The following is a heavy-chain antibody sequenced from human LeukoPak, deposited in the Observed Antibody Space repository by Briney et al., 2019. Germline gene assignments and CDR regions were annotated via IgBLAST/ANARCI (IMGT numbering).Heavy chain of an antibody. CDR1: GFTFSSHD. CDR3: AKDRLLNCRGDCYIFDY. Sequence: GGSLRLSCAASGFTFSSHDMHWVRQAPGKGLEWVAIISYDGGKKDYAGSVKGRFTISRDNSKNTLYLQMNSLRAEDTAVYYCAKDRLLNCRGDCYIFDYWGQGTEVTVSS. J-gene: IGHJ4*02. D-gene: IGHD2-21*02. V-gene: IGHV3-30*18. CDR2: ISYDGGKK.